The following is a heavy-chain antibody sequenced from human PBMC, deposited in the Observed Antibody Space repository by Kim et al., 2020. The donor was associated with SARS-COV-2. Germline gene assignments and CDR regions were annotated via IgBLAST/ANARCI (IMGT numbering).Heavy chain of an antibody. V-gene: IGHV4-34*01. CDR3: ARNIVLMVYAISYYYGMDV. Sequence: SRVTISVDTSKNQFSLKLSSVTAADTAVYYCARNIVLMVYAISYYYGMDVWGQGTTVTVSS. J-gene: IGHJ6*02. D-gene: IGHD2-8*01.